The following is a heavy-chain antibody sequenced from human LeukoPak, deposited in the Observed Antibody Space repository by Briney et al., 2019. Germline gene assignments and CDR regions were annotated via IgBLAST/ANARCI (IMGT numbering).Heavy chain of an antibody. J-gene: IGHJ4*02. CDR3: VSGYCSSTTCYRGAY. Sequence: AGGSLRLSCAASGFTFSSYWMHWVRQAPGKGLMWVSRINSDGSSTNYADSVEGRFTISRDNAKNTLYLQMHSLRAEDTAVYYCVSGYCSSTTCYRGAYWGQGTLVTVSS. D-gene: IGHD2-2*03. CDR2: INSDGSST. CDR1: GFTFSSYW. V-gene: IGHV3-74*01.